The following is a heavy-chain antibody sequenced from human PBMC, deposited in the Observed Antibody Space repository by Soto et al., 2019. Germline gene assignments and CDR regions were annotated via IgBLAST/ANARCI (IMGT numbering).Heavy chain of an antibody. J-gene: IGHJ2*01. CDR1: GFTFDDYT. CDR3: AKGGDYWYFDL. Sequence: EMQLVESGGVVVQPGGSLRLSCAASGFTFDDYTMHWVRQVPGKGLDWVSTISWDGGTTYYADSVKGRFTISRDNSKSSLYLQMNGLRTEDSAFYYCAKGGDYWYFDLWGRGILATVSS. CDR2: ISWDGGTT. V-gene: IGHV3-43*01. D-gene: IGHD3-16*01.